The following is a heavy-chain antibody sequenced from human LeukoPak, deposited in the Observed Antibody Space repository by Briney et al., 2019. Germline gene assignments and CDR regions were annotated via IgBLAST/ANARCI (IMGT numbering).Heavy chain of an antibody. CDR3: ARHYSYYDSSGYYRN. Sequence: SETLSLTCAVYGGSFSGYYWSWIRQPPGKGLEWIGEINHSGSTNYNPSLKSRVTISVDTSKNQFSLKLSSVTAADTAVYYCARHYSYYDSSGYYRNWGQGTLVTVSS. CDR1: GGSFSGYY. J-gene: IGHJ4*02. D-gene: IGHD3-22*01. V-gene: IGHV4-34*01. CDR2: INHSGST.